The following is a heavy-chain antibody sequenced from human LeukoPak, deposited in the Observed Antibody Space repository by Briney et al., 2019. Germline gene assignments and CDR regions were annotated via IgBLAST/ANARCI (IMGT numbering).Heavy chain of an antibody. CDR1: GYSFTSYW. Sequence: GESLKISCKGSGYSFTSYWIGWVRQMPGKGLEWMGIISPGDSDTTYSPSFQGQVTISADKSISTAYLQWTSLKASDTAIYYCATLGKMASNGYFDYWGQGTLVTVSS. V-gene: IGHV5-51*01. CDR3: ATLGKMASNGYFDY. D-gene: IGHD5-24*01. CDR2: ISPGDSDT. J-gene: IGHJ4*02.